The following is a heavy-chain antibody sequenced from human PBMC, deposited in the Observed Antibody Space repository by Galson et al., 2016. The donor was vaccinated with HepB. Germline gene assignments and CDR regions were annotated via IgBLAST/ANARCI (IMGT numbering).Heavy chain of an antibody. CDR2: ISSSSSTI. CDR3: AEGLRYGMDV. V-gene: IGHV3-48*02. J-gene: IGHJ6*02. Sequence: SLRLSCAAPGFTFSSYGMNWVRQAPGKGLEWISYISSSSSTIYYADSVKGRFTISRDNAKNSLYLQMNSLRDEDTAVYYCAEGLRYGMDVWGQGTTVTVSS. D-gene: IGHD5-12*01. CDR1: GFTFSSYG.